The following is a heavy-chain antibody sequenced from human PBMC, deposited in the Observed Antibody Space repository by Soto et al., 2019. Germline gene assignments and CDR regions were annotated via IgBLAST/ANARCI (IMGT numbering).Heavy chain of an antibody. D-gene: IGHD6-19*01. V-gene: IGHV1-24*01. CDR1: GYTLTELS. CDR2: FDPEDGET. CDR3: ARDQSSSYRSGWYGGMDYYGMDV. J-gene: IGHJ6*02. Sequence: ASVKVAFKVSGYTLTELSMHWVRQAPGKGLEWMGGFDPEDGETIYAQKFQGRVTMTEDTSTDTAYMELSSLRSEDTAVYYCARDQSSSYRSGWYGGMDYYGMDVWGQGTTVTVSS.